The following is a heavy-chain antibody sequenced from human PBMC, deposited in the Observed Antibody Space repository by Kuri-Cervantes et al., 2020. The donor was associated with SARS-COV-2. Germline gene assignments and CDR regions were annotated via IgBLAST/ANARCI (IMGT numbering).Heavy chain of an antibody. J-gene: IGHJ2*01. CDR2: SIPIFCIA. CDR3: ARCTKYDSSGYYPSYWYFEL. V-gene: IGHV1-69*13. Sequence: SSVKVSCKASGGTFSSYAISWVRQAPGQGLEWMGGSIPIFCIANYAQKFQGRVTITADESTSTAYMELSSLRSEDTAVYYCARCTKYDSSGYYPSYWYFELWGRGTQVTVSS. CDR1: GGTFSSYA. D-gene: IGHD3-22*01.